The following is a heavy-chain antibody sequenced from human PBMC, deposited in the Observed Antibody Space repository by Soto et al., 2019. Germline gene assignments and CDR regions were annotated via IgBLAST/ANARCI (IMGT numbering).Heavy chain of an antibody. V-gene: IGHV1-69*01. J-gene: IGHJ2*01. Sequence: QVQLVQSGAEVKKPGSSVKVSCKASGGTFSSYSINWVRQAPGQGLEWMGGIITIVGTANYAPKFQGRDMLTADEYTSTAHIELSSIRNEDAAVDYCAGPFHSWPGGWYFDHWGRGTLVTVSS. D-gene: IGHD3-16*01. CDR2: IITIVGTA. CDR3: AGPFHSWPGGWYFDH. CDR1: GGTFSSYS.